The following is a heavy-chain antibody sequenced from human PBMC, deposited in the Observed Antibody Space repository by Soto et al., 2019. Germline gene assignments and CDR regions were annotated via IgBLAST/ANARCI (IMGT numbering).Heavy chain of an antibody. CDR3: XRXXXXVVAAIPWDAFDI. D-gene: IGHD2-15*01. J-gene: IGHJ3*02. Sequence: QVQLVQSGAEVKKPGASVKVSCKASGYTFTSXGISWVRXAPGXGXEWMGWISAYNGNTNYAQKLQGRVTMTTDTSTSTAXXXLXSLRSXDTAVXYXXRXXXXVVAAIPWDAFDIWGQGTMVTVSS. CDR2: ISAYNGNT. V-gene: IGHV1-18*01. CDR1: GYTFTSXG.